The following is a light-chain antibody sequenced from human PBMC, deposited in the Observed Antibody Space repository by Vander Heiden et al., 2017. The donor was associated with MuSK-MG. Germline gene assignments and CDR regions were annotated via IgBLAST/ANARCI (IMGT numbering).Light chain of an antibody. CDR2: DAS. J-gene: IGKJ1*01. V-gene: IGKV1-5*01. Sequence: DIQMTQSHSTLSASVGDRVTITCRASQSMSNWLAWYEQKPGKAPNLLIYDASSLESGVPSRFSGSGFGTEFTLTISGLQPDDSATYYCQQDNSCPWTFGQGTKVXIK. CDR3: QQDNSCPWT. CDR1: QSMSNW.